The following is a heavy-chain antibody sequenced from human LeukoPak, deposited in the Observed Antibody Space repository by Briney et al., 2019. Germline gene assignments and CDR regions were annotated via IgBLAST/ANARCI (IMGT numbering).Heavy chain of an antibody. CDR2: IYYSGST. Sequence: SETLSLTCTVSGGSISSSSYYWGWIRQPPGKGLEWIGSIYYSGSTYYNPSLKSRVTISVDTSKNQFSLKLSSVTAADTAVYYCARSRWNWNYLVYWGQGTLVTVSS. CDR1: GGSISSSSYY. CDR3: ARSRWNWNYLVY. J-gene: IGHJ4*02. V-gene: IGHV4-39*07. D-gene: IGHD1-1*01.